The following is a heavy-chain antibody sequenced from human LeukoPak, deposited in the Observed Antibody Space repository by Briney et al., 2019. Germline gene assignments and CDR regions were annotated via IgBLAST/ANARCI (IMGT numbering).Heavy chain of an antibody. CDR2: ISSSSSAI. V-gene: IGHV3-48*02. J-gene: IGHJ4*02. D-gene: IGHD3-16*01. CDR1: GFTFSSYT. Sequence: PGGSLRLPCATSGFTFSSYTMNWVRQARGKGLEWVSSISSSSSAIYYAASVKGRFTIHRDNAKNSLYLQMNSLRHEDMAVYYLARGALRYPDYWGQGTLVTVSS. CDR3: ARGALRYPDY.